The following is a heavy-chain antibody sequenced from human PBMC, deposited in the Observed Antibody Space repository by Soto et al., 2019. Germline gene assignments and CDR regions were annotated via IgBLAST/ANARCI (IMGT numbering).Heavy chain of an antibody. J-gene: IGHJ4*02. CDR2: INHSGST. D-gene: IGHD2-15*01. CDR1: GGSFSGYY. Sequence: SETLSLTCAVYGGSFSGYYWSWIRQPPGKGLEWIGEINHSGSTNYNPSLKSRVTISVDTSKNQFSLKLSSVTAADTAVYYCARDLYCSGGSCYSGYYFDYWGQGTLVTVSS. V-gene: IGHV4-34*01. CDR3: ARDLYCSGGSCYSGYYFDY.